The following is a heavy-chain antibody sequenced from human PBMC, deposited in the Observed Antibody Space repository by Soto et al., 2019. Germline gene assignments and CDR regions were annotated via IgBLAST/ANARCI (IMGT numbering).Heavy chain of an antibody. Sequence: ASETLSLTCTVSGGSVSSGGHYWNWIRQHPVRGLEWIGYIYYSGSTFYNPSLKSRVIMSIDTSKNEVSLTLTSVRAADTAVYYCARGSRMTLVSYYYVMDVWGQGTTVTVSS. CDR1: GGSVSSGGHY. J-gene: IGHJ6*02. CDR3: ARGSRMTLVSYYYVMDV. CDR2: IYYSGST. V-gene: IGHV4-31*03.